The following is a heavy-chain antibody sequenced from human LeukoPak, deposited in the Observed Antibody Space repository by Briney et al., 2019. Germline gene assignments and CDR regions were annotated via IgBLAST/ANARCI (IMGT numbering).Heavy chain of an antibody. CDR2: IYHSGST. V-gene: IGHV4-38-2*01. Sequence: SETLSLTCAVSGYSISSGYYWGWIRQPPGKGLEWIGSIYHSGSTCYNPSLKSRVTISVDTSKNQFSLKLSSVTAADTAVYYCARRGGSYRLFYYYYMDVWGKGTTVTVSS. CDR3: ARRGGSYRLFYYYYMDV. CDR1: GYSISSGYY. J-gene: IGHJ6*03. D-gene: IGHD1-26*01.